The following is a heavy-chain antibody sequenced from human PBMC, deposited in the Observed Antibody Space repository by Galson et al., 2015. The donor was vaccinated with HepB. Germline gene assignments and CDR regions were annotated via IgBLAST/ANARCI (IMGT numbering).Heavy chain of an antibody. V-gene: IGHV1-69*10. CDR2: IIPILGIA. CDR1: GGTFSSYA. J-gene: IGHJ3*02. D-gene: IGHD4-17*01. CDR3: ARGDYGDYLYDAFDI. Sequence: SVKVSCKASGGTFSSYAISWVRQAPGQGLEWMGGIIPILGIANYAQKFQGRVTITADKSTSTAYMELSSLRSEDTAVYYCARGDYGDYLYDAFDIWGQGTMVTVSS.